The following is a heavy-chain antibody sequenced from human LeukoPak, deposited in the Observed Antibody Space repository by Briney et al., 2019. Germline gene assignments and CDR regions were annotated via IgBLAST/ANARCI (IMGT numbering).Heavy chain of an antibody. CDR3: AREGSGRLLRRYYYYMDV. CDR2: INPNSGGT. D-gene: IGHD6-25*01. V-gene: IGHV1-2*02. J-gene: IGHJ6*03. Sequence: ASVKVSRKASVYTFPGYYMHWVRQAPGQGLEWMGWINPNSGGTNYAQKFQGRVTMTRDTSISTAYMELSRLRSDDTAVYYCAREGSGRLLRRYYYYMDVWGKGTTVTVSS. CDR1: VYTFPGYY.